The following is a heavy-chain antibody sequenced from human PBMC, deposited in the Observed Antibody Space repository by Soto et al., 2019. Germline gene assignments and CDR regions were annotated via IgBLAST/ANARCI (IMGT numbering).Heavy chain of an antibody. Sequence: QVQLVQSGAEVKKPGASVKVSCKASGYTFTSYYMHWVRQAPGQGLEWMGIINPSGGSTSYAQKFQGRVTMTRDTSTSTVYMELSSLRSEDTAVYYCAREDMTYYYGLGRKRGDAFDIWGQGTMVTVSS. J-gene: IGHJ3*02. D-gene: IGHD3-10*01. V-gene: IGHV1-46*01. CDR1: GYTFTSYY. CDR2: INPSGGST. CDR3: AREDMTYYYGLGRKRGDAFDI.